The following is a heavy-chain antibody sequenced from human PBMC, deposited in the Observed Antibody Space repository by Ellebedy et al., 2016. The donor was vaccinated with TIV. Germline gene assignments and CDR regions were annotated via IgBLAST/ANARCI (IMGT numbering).Heavy chain of an antibody. D-gene: IGHD3-22*01. CDR3: ARDADTSGYLVDY. Sequence: GGSLRLSCAASGFIFSSYSMNWVRQAPGKGPEWISYISSSSGLIYYADSVKGRFTISRDNAKNSLYLQMNSLRAEETAVYYCARDADTSGYLVDYWGQGTLVTVSS. CDR2: ISSSSGLI. CDR1: GFIFSSYS. V-gene: IGHV3-48*04. J-gene: IGHJ4*02.